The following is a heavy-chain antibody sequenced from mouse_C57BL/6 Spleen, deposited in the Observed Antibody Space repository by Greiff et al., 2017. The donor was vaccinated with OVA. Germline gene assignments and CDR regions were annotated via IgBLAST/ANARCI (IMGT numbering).Heavy chain of an antibody. CDR1: GYTFTSYW. Sequence: QVQLQQPGAELVKPGASVKLSCKASGYTFTSYWMRWVKQRPGQGLEWIGMIHPNSGSTNYNEKFKSKATLTVDKSSSTAYMQLSSLTSEDSAVYYCARYDGYYGYWYFDVWGTGTTVTVSS. V-gene: IGHV1-64*01. CDR2: IHPNSGST. CDR3: ARYDGYYGYWYFDV. J-gene: IGHJ1*03. D-gene: IGHD2-3*01.